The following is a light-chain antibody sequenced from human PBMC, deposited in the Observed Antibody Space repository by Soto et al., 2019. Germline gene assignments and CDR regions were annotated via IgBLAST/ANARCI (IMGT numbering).Light chain of an antibody. V-gene: IGKV2-30*02. CDR3: MQGTHWPIT. CDR2: TVS. CDR1: QSLVHSAGMAY. Sequence: DVVMTQSPLSLPVTLGQPASISCRSNQSLVHSAGMAYSSWFQQRPGRSPRRLIYTVSKRDSGVPARFSGSGAGTDFALKISRVEAEDVGVYCCMQGTHWPITFGQGTRLEIK. J-gene: IGKJ5*01.